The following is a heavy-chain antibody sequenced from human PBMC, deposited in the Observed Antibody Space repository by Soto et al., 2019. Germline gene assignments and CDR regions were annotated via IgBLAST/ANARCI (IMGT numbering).Heavy chain of an antibody. Sequence: SETLSLTCTVSGESVSSSNYYWGWSRQPPGKGLECIGSVYYRGSTYYNPSLKSRLTLSVDTSKNQFFLKLTSVTAADTAVYYCARNDGGPFDYWGQGILVTVSS. CDR1: GESVSSSNYY. J-gene: IGHJ4*02. V-gene: IGHV4-39*01. CDR3: ARNDGGPFDY. D-gene: IGHD4-17*01. CDR2: VYYRGST.